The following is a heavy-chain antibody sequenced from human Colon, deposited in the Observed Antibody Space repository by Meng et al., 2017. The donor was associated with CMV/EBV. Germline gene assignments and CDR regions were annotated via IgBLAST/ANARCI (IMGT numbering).Heavy chain of an antibody. Sequence: ASVNVSLMTSGYDFIPKTIHWVRQAPGQGLEGMGWINSRSGDTKDAQKVRGRVILTRDASANTAYLEVRSLRSADTAIYYCARSVVTASTLNHYDSWGQGTLVTVSS. V-gene: IGHV1-2*02. CDR1: GYDFIPKT. CDR2: INSRSGDT. J-gene: IGHJ5*01. D-gene: IGHD2-21*02. CDR3: ARSVVTASTLNHYDS.